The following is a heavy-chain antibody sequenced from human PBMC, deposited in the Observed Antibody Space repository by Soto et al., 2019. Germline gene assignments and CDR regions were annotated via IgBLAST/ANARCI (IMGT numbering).Heavy chain of an antibody. D-gene: IGHD3-16*01. CDR3: AVMALLSRFDP. CDR1: GFTFSSYS. CDR2: ISSSSSYI. Sequence: EVQLVESGGGLVKPGGSLRLSCAASGFTFSSYSMNWVRQAPGKGLEWVSSISSSSSYIYYADSVKGRFTISRDNAKNSLYLQMNSLRVEDTAVYYCAVMALLSRFDPWGQGTLVTVSS. V-gene: IGHV3-21*01. J-gene: IGHJ5*02.